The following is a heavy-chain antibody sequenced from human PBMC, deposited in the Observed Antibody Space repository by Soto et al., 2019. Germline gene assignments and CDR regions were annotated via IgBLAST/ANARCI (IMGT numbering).Heavy chain of an antibody. D-gene: IGHD3-22*01. CDR3: ARLGDYGSSCYPWFDP. CDR1: GGSISSYY. J-gene: IGHJ5*01. V-gene: IGHV4-59*01. CDR2: IYYSGST. Sequence: PSETLSRTCTVSGGSISSYYWSWIRHPPGKGLEWIGYIYYSGSTNYNPSLKSRVTISVDTSKTQFSLKLSSVTASVTAAYYCARLGDYGSSCYPWFDPGCQEALDEVSS.